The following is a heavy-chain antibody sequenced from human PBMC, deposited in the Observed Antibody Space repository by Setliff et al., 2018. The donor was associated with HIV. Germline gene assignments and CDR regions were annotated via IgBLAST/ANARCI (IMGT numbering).Heavy chain of an antibody. CDR1: VGTVNSYI. J-gene: IGHJ4*02. CDR3: ARVRRGCSSHSCPLEN. Sequence: ASVKVSCKAAVGTVNSYILSWVRQAPGQGLEWTGGFIPSFGTVTYAQKFQGRVTITTDESMTTVYMELSSLRSEDTAVYYCARVRRGCSSHSCPLENWGQGTLVTVSS. CDR2: FIPSFGTV. V-gene: IGHV1-69*05. D-gene: IGHD2-2*01.